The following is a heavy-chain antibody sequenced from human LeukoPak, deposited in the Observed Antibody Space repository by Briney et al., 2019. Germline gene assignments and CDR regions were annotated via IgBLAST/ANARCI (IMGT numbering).Heavy chain of an antibody. CDR1: GGSLSSYY. CDR3: ARDFQHTHGHALGY. J-gene: IGHJ4*02. V-gene: IGHV4-4*07. CDR2: IYPSAST. Sequence: SETLSLACTVSGGSLSSYYRSWIRQPAGKGLEWIGRIYPSASTNYNPSLKSRVTMSVDTSKNQFSLKLSAVTAADTAVYYCARDFQHTHGHALGYWGQGALVTVSS. D-gene: IGHD3/OR15-3a*01.